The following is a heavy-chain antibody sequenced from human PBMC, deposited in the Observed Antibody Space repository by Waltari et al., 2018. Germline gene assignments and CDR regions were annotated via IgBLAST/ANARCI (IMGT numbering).Heavy chain of an antibody. V-gene: IGHV1-69*12. J-gene: IGHJ6*03. D-gene: IGHD7-27*01. CDR2: IIPMFGIP. CDR1: GGSFGGDG. Sequence: VQLVQSGGEVKTPGSSVKVSCKASGGSFGGDGISWVRQAPGQGLEWMGVIIPMFGIPDFSQKFQDRLTINADESTDTAYMELSSLTSEDTAIYYCARHELGISQYYYNMYVWGQGTTVTISS. CDR3: ARHELGISQYYYNMYV.